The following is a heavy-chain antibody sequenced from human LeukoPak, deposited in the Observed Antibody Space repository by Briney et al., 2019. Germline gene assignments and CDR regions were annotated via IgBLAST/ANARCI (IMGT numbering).Heavy chain of an antibody. D-gene: IGHD2-2*01. V-gene: IGHV3-30*02. CDR1: GFTFSSYG. CDR3: AKALGYCSSTSCHLDH. CDR2: IRYDGSNK. Sequence: PGGSLRLSCAASGFTFSSYGMHWVRQAPGKGLEWVAFIRYDGSNKYYADSVKGRFTISRDNSKNTLYLQMNSLRAEDTAVYYCAKALGYCSSTSCHLDHWGQGTLVTVSS. J-gene: IGHJ4*02.